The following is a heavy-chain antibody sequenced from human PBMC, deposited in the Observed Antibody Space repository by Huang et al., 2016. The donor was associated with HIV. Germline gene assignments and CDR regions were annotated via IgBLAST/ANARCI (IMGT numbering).Heavy chain of an antibody. Sequence: QVQLVQSGAEVKKPGASVKVSCKASGYTFSNYDINWGRQAPGQGLEWRGGMNPNSVNTGYARKFQGRVTMTRSTSISTAYMELSRLRFEDTAVYYCATLPPVNYGRSGGRVRDYWGQGSLVTVSS. CDR2: MNPNSVNT. CDR1: GYTFSNYD. V-gene: IGHV1-8*01. D-gene: IGHD2-15*01. J-gene: IGHJ4*02. CDR3: ATLPPVNYGRSGGRVRDY.